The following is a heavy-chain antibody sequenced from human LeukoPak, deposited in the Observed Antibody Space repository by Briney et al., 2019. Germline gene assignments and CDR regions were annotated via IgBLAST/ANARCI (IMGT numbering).Heavy chain of an antibody. J-gene: IGHJ6*03. CDR3: AKDSSSSGWYDYYYYYMDV. CDR2: ISGSGGST. CDR1: GFTFSSYE. V-gene: IGHV3-23*01. Sequence: GGSLRLSCAASGFTFSSYEMNWVRQAPGKGLEWVSAISGSGGSTYYADSVRGRFTISRDNSKNTLYLQMNSLRAEDAAVYYCAKDSSSSGWYDYYYYYMDVWGKGTTVTISS. D-gene: IGHD6-19*01.